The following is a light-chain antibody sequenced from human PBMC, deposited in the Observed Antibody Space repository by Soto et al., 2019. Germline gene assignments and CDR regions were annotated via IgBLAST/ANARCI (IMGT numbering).Light chain of an antibody. CDR1: MHYLGRFDV. Sequence: TQPASGSWSFGQSVTISRTGTMHYLGRFDVVSWYQQPPGPVPKLIIYEVSRRPSGVSSRFSGSKSGNTASLTISGLQAEDEADYYCGAYVTSRIYVFGSGTKVTV. CDR2: EVS. CDR3: GAYVTSRIYV. V-gene: IGLV2-23*02. J-gene: IGLJ1*01.